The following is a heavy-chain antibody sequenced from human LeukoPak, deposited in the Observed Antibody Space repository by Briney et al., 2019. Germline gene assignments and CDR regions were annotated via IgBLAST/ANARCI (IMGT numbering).Heavy chain of an antibody. CDR3: ARGPRIAAAGTYNWFDP. J-gene: IGHJ5*02. D-gene: IGHD6-13*01. V-gene: IGHV1-2*02. CDR2: INPNSGGA. CDR1: GYTFTGYY. Sequence: ASVKVSCKASGYTFTGYYMHWVRQAPGQGLEWMGWINPNSGGANYAQKFQGRVTMTRDTSISTAYMELSRLRSDDTAVYYCARGPRIAAAGTYNWFDPWGQGTLVTVSS.